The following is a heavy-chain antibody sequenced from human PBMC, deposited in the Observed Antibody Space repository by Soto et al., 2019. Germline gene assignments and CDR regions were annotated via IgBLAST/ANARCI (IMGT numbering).Heavy chain of an antibody. CDR2: IYYSGST. CDR1: GGSISSYY. CDR3: ARSRIAVDGFFDS. V-gene: IGHV4-59*01. J-gene: IGHJ4*02. Sequence: SDTLSLTCTVSGGSISSYYWSWIRQPPGKGLEWIGYIYYSGSTNYNPSLKSRVTVSVDTSKNQFSLKVSSVTAEDTAVYYCARSRIAVDGFFDSWGKGTLVTVS. D-gene: IGHD6-19*01.